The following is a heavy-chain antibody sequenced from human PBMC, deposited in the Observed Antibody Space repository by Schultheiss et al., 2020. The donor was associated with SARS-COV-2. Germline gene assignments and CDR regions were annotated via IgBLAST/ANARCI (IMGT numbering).Heavy chain of an antibody. CDR2: IYTSGST. Sequence: SETLSLTCTVSGGSISSYYWSWIRQPPGKGLEWIGRIYTSGSTNYNPSLKSRVTISVDTSKNQFSLKLSSVTAADTAVYYCARGRVVVDWFDPWGQGTLVTVSS. J-gene: IGHJ5*02. D-gene: IGHD2-2*01. CDR1: GGSISSYY. V-gene: IGHV4-4*07. CDR3: ARGRVVVDWFDP.